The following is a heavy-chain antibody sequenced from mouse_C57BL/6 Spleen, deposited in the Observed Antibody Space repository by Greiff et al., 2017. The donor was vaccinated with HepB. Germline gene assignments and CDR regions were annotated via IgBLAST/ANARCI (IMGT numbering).Heavy chain of an antibody. CDR3: ARGGKGGVYAMDY. D-gene: IGHD1-3*01. J-gene: IGHJ4*01. CDR1: GYTFTSYW. V-gene: IGHV1-50*01. Sequence: QVQLQQPGAELVKPGASVKLSCKASGYTFTSYWMQWVKQRPGQGLEWIGEIDPSDSYTNYNQKFKGKATLTVDTSSSTAYMQLSSLTSEDSAVYYCARGGKGGVYAMDYWGQGTSVTVSS. CDR2: IDPSDSYT.